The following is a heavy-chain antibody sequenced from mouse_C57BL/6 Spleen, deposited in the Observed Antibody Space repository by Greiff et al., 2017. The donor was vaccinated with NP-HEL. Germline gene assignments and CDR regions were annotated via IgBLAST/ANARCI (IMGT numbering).Heavy chain of an antibody. CDR1: GYAFTNYL. J-gene: IGHJ3*01. CDR2: INPGSGGT. D-gene: IGHD3-2*02. Sequence: VQLQQSGAELVRPGTSVKVSCKASGYAFTNYLIEWVKQRPGQGLEWIGVINPGSGGTNYNEKFKGKATLTADKSSSTAYMQLSSLTSEDSAVYFLARRSSGSWFAYWGQGTLVTVSA. V-gene: IGHV1-54*01. CDR3: ARRSSGSWFAY.